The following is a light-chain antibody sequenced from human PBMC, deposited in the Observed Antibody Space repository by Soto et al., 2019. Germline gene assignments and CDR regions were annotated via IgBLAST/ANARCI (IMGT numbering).Light chain of an antibody. CDR1: QDINKN. Sequence: DIQMTQSPSSLSASVGDRVTITCQASQDINKNLIWYQQKPGKAPKLLIYKASSLESGVPSRFSASGSGTEFSLTINSLQADDFATYYCQQYHIYSWTFGQGTKVDI. V-gene: IGKV1-5*03. CDR2: KAS. J-gene: IGKJ1*01. CDR3: QQYHIYSWT.